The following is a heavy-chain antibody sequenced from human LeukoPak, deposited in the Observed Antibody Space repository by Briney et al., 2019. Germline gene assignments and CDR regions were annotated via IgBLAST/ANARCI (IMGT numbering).Heavy chain of an antibody. V-gene: IGHV1-8*01. CDR3: ARKPPLRMVRGVKRYYYYMGV. D-gene: IGHD3-10*01. CDR1: GYTFTSYD. Sequence: ASVKVSCKAPGYTFTSYDINWVRQATGQGLEWMGWMNPNSGNTGYAQKFQGRVTMTRNTSISTAYMELSSLRSEDTAVYYCARKPPLRMVRGVKRYYYYMGVWGKGTTVTVSS. J-gene: IGHJ6*03. CDR2: MNPNSGNT.